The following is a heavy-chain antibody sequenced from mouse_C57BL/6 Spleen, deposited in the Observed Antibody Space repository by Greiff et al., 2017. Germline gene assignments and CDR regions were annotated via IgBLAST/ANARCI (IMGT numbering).Heavy chain of an antibody. CDR2: IDPSDSET. CDR3: ARSENSSPQLRPWFAY. D-gene: IGHD3-2*02. V-gene: IGHV1-52*01. CDR1: GYTFTSYW. J-gene: IGHJ3*01. Sequence: VQLQQPGAELVRPGSSVTLSCKASGYTFTSYWMHWVKQRPIQGLEWISNIDPSDSETHYNQKFKDKATLTVDKSSSTAYMQLSSLTSEDSAVYYCARSENSSPQLRPWFAYWGQGTLVTVSA.